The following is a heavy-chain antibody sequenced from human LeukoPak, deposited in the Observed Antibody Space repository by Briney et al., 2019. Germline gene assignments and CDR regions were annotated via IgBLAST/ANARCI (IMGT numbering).Heavy chain of an antibody. V-gene: IGHV3-21*01. CDR1: GFTFSSYS. J-gene: IGHJ4*02. D-gene: IGHD2-2*01. CDR2: ISSSSSYI. CDR3: ARNIVVVPAAPGIDY. Sequence: GGSLRLSCAASGFTFSSYSMNWVRQAPGKGLEWVSSISSSSSYIYYADSVKGRVTISRDNAKNSLYLQMNSLRAEDTAVYYCARNIVVVPAAPGIDYWGQGTLVTVSS.